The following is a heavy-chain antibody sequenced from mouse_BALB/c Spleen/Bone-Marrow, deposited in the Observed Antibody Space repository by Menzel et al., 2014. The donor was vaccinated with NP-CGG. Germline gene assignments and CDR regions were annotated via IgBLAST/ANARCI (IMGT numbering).Heavy chain of an antibody. V-gene: IGHV1-22*01. CDR1: GYTFTEYT. CDR3: ARGWLLRHYFDY. J-gene: IGHJ2*01. CDR2: INPNNGGT. D-gene: IGHD2-3*01. Sequence: EVQLVESGPELVKPGASVKISCKTSGYTFTEYTMHWVKQSHGKSLEWIGSINPNNGGTSYNQKFKGKATLTVDKSSSTAYMELRSQTSEDSAVYYCARGWLLRHYFDYWGHGTTLTVSS.